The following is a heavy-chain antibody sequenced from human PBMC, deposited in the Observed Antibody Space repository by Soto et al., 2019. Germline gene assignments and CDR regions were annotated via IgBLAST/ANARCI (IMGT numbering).Heavy chain of an antibody. CDR3: AEDSLGGMGTVMMPGPD. CDR1: GLTFSTYG. J-gene: IGHJ4*02. CDR2: ISYDVRKT. Sequence: GGSLRLSCAVSGLTFSTYGMHWVRQAPGKGLEWVAVISYDVRKTHYADSVRGRFTISRDNSKSALYLQMNDLRADDTALYYCAEDSLGGMGTVMMPGPDWGQGTLVTVSS. V-gene: IGHV3-30*18. D-gene: IGHD4-17*01.